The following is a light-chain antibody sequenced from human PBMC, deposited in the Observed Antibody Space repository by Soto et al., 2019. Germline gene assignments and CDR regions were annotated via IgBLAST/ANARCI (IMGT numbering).Light chain of an antibody. J-gene: IGKJ4*01. CDR1: QSVSSN. V-gene: IGKV3D-15*01. CDR2: GAS. CDR3: QQYNSWPLT. Sequence: EIVLTQSPGTLSLSPGERATLSCRASQSVSSNLAWYQQKPGQAPRLLIYGASSRATGVPTRISGSGSGTEFTLTISSLQSEDFAVYYCQQYNSWPLTFGGGTKVDIK.